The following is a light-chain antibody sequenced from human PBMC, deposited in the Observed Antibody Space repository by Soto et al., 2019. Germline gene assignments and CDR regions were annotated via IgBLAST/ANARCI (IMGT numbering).Light chain of an antibody. V-gene: IGKV3-20*01. CDR2: AAS. CDR3: QQYSSPPRMYI. Sequence: EIVLTQSPGTLSLSPGERATLSCRTSQSVSSDFLAWYQQKRGQAPRLLIYAASNRTTGIPDQFSGRRSGTDFILHISRLEPEDFAVYYCQQYSSPPRMYIFGLGTKLDIK. J-gene: IGKJ2*01. CDR1: QSVSSDF.